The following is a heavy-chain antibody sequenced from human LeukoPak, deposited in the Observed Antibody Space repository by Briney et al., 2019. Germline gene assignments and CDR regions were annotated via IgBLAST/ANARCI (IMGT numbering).Heavy chain of an antibody. D-gene: IGHD3-16*02. Sequence: GGSLRLSCVASGFTFSSYWMSWVRQAPGKGLEWVANIKQDGSEKYYVDSVKGRFTISRDNAKNSLYLQMNSLRAEDTAVYYCARDLLGYNYYYMDVWGKGTTVTVSS. CDR3: ARDLLGYNYYYMDV. CDR1: GFTFSSYW. V-gene: IGHV3-7*01. CDR2: IKQDGSEK. J-gene: IGHJ6*03.